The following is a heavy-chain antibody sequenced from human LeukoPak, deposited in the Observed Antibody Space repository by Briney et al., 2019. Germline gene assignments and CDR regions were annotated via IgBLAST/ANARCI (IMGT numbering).Heavy chain of an antibody. CDR3: ARVAWPYYFDS. Sequence: GGSLRLSSAASGFTFNNYWMNWVRQTPGKGLEGVANIKDDGSEKYYLDSVKGRFTISRDNAKNSLYLQMNGLRAEDTAVYYCARVAWPYYFDSWGQGTLVTVSS. CDR2: IKDDGSEK. J-gene: IGHJ4*02. CDR1: GFTFNNYW. V-gene: IGHV3-7*01.